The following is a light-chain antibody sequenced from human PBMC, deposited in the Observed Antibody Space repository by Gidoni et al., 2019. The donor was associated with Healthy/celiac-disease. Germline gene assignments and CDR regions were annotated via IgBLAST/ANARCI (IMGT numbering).Light chain of an antibody. V-gene: IGKV1-39*01. J-gene: IGKJ1*01. CDR2: AAS. Sequence: DIQMTQSPSSLSASVGDRVTITCRASQSISSYLNWYQQKPGKAPKLLISAASSWQSGVPSRFSGSGSGTDFTLAISSLQPEDFATYYCQQSYSTPVGFGQGTKVEIK. CDR1: QSISSY. CDR3: QQSYSTPVG.